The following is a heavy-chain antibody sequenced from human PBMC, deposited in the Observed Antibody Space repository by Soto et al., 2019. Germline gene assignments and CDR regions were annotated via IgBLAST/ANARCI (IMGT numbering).Heavy chain of an antibody. D-gene: IGHD4-17*01. Sequence: GASVKVSCKASGYTFTSYDINWVRQAPRQGLEWMGRIIPILGIANYAQKFQGRVTITADKSTSTAYMELSGLRSEDTAVYYCGGGWAMTRVTGFTYYYYGREVGGKGTRVPVSS. CDR2: IIPILGIA. J-gene: IGHJ6*04. V-gene: IGHV1-69*04. CDR3: GGGWAMTRVTGFTYYYYGREV. CDR1: GYTFTSYD.